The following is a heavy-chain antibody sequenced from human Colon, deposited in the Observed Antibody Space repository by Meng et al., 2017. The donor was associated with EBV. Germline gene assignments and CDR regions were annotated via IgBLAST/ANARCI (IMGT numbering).Heavy chain of an antibody. D-gene: IGHD6-19*01. J-gene: IGHJ4*02. CDR2: INTGNGET. Sequence: QGQLVQSGAEVKKPGAKVEVSCKASGYTFTSYAMNWVRQAPGQRLEWMGWINTGNGETKYSQKFQGRVTLTRDTSASTAYMELSSLRSEDTAVYYCASRPGIAVAGFDYWGQGTLVTVSS. CDR3: ASRPGIAVAGFDY. CDR1: GYTFTSYA. V-gene: IGHV1-3*04.